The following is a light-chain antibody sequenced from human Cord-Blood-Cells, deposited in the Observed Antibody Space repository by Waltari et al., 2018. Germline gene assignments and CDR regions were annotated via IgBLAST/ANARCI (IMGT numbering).Light chain of an antibody. CDR3: SSYTSSSTFV. J-gene: IGLJ1*01. CDR2: DVS. V-gene: IGLV2-11*01. CDR1: SSDVGGYNY. Sequence: QSALTQPRSVSGSPGQSVTISCTGTSSDVGGYNYVSWYQQHPDKAPKLTIYDVSKRPSGVPDRFSGSKSGNTASLTISGLQAEDEADYYCSSYTSSSTFVFGTGTKVTVL.